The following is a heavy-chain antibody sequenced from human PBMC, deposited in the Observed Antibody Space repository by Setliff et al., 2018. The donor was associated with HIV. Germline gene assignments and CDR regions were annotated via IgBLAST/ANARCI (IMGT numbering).Heavy chain of an antibody. CDR1: GGSITRTPYY. V-gene: IGHV4-39*07. J-gene: IGHJ2*01. CDR2: INHSGST. Sequence: SETLSLTCTVSGGSITRTPYYWGWIRQPPGKGLEWTGEINHSGSTNYNPSLKSRVTISLDTSKTLFSLKLSSVTAADTAVYYCARSPGFWYFDLWGPGTLVTVSS. CDR3: ARSPGFWYFDL.